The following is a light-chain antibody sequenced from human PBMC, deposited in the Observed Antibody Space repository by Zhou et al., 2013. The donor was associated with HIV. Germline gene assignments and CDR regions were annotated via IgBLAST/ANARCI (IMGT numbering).Light chain of an antibody. Sequence: DIQMTQSPSTLSASVGDRITLTCRASQSISNWLAWYQQKPGKAPKLLIYRASSLESGVPSRFSGSGSGTEFTLTISSLQPDDFATYYCQQCDNYSITFGQGTRLEIK. J-gene: IGKJ5*01. CDR2: RAS. CDR1: QSISNW. V-gene: IGKV1-5*03. CDR3: QQCDNYSIT.